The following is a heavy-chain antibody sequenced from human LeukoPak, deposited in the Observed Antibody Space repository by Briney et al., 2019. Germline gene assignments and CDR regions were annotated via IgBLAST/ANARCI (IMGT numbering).Heavy chain of an antibody. D-gene: IGHD1-20*01. CDR3: ARDPGITVY. CDR2: IYHSGST. Sequence: PSETLSLTCTVSGGSISSGGYYWSWIRQPPGKGLEWIGYIYHSGSTYYSPSLKSRVTISVDRSKNQFSLKLSSVTAADTAVYYCARDPGITVYWGQGTLVTVSS. V-gene: IGHV4-30-2*01. CDR1: GGSISSGGYY. J-gene: IGHJ4*02.